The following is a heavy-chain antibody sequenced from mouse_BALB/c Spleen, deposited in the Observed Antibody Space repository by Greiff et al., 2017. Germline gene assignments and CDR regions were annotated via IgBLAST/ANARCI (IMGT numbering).Heavy chain of an antibody. D-gene: IGHD1-1*01. CDR2: IDPENGDT. J-gene: IGHJ2*01. V-gene: IGHV14-4*02. CDR1: GFNIKDYY. CDR3: NGRKFITTVVAPFDY. Sequence: VQLQQSGAELVRSGASVKLSCTASGFNIKDYYMHWVKQRPEQGLEWIGWIDPENGDTEYAPKFQGKATMTADTSSNTAYLQLSSLTSEDTAVYYCNGRKFITTVVAPFDYWGQGTTLTVSS.